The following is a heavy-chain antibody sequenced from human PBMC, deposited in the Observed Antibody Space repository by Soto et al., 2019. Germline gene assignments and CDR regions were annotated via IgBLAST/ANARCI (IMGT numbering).Heavy chain of an antibody. CDR3: AKKPRGIAPAGDVFNI. CDR1: GFTFSSYA. D-gene: IGHD6-13*01. CDR2: ISGSGGST. J-gene: IGHJ3*02. Sequence: GGSLRLSCAASGFTFSSYAMSWVRQAPGKGLEWVSAISGSGGSTYYADSVKGRFTISRDNSKNTLYLQMNSLRAEDTAVYYCAKKPRGIAPAGDVFNIGGKGKRVTLSS. V-gene: IGHV3-23*01.